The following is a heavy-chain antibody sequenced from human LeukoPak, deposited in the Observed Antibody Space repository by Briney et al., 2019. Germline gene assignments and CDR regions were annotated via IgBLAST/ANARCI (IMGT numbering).Heavy chain of an antibody. V-gene: IGHV3-23*01. CDR3: ATQSPDYSIGPSYGSFNI. CDR2: IGASGDNI. D-gene: IGHD3-10*01. Sequence: GGSLRLSCEASGFTFHNYAMAWVRQAPGKGLEYVSSIGASGDNIYHGGSVKGRFTISRDNSKNTLFLQMNSLRAEDTALYYCATQSPDYSIGPSYGSFNIWGQGTKVTVSS. J-gene: IGHJ3*02. CDR1: GFTFHNYA.